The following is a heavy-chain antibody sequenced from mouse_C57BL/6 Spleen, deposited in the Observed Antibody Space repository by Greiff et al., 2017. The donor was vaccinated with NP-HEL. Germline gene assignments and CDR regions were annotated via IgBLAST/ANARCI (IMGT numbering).Heavy chain of an antibody. CDR1: GYTFTSYW. J-gene: IGHJ1*03. V-gene: IGHV1-9*01. Sequence: QVQLQQPGAELVMPGASVKLSCKASGYTFTSYWMHWVKQRPGQCLEWIGEILPGSGSTNYNEKFKGKATFTADTSSNTAYMQLSSLTTEDSAIYYCARGSYYGSSYWYFDVWGTGTTVTVSS. D-gene: IGHD1-1*01. CDR2: ILPGSGST. CDR3: ARGSYYGSSYWYFDV.